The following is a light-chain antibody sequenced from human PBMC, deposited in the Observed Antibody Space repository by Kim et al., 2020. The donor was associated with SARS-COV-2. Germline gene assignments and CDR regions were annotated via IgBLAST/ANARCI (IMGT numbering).Light chain of an antibody. Sequence: ASVRDRFTMPYRASQDIGNYLAWYQQRPGKPPKLLIFAASTLQSGAPSRFSGVTSGTEFTLIISSLQPEDVATYVCQKYNSAPITFGQGTRLEIK. J-gene: IGKJ5*01. CDR1: QDIGNY. CDR2: AAS. V-gene: IGKV1-27*01. CDR3: QKYNSAPIT.